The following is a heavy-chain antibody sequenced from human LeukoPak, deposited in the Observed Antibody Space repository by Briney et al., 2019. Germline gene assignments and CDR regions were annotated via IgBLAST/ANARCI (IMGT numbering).Heavy chain of an antibody. V-gene: IGHV3-23*01. J-gene: IGHJ4*02. Sequence: GGSLRLSCAASGLTFSSYAMNWVRQASGKGLEWVSGITDNGRKTYYADSVKGRFSISRDNSKNTLYLQMSDLRAEDTAVYYCAKITVATTPNYWGQGTLVTVSS. CDR1: GLTFSSYA. CDR2: ITDNGRKT. D-gene: IGHD3-10*01. CDR3: AKITVATTPNY.